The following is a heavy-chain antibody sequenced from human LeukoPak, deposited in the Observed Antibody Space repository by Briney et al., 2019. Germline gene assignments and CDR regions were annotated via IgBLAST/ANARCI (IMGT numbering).Heavy chain of an antibody. CDR3: ARGSVNYCSSTSCSGAFDI. D-gene: IGHD2-2*01. CDR1: GGSFSGYY. J-gene: IGHJ3*02. Sequence: WETLSLTCAVYGGSFSGYYWSWIRQPPGKGLEWIGEINHSGSTNYNPSLKSRVTISVDTSKKQFSLKLSSVTAADTAVYYCARGSVNYCSSTSCSGAFDIWGQGTMVTVSS. V-gene: IGHV4-34*01. CDR2: INHSGST.